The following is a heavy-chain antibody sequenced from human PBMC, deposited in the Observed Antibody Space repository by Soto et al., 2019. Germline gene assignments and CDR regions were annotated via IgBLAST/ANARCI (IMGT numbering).Heavy chain of an antibody. CDR2: ISGDGGNT. Sequence: GGSLRLSCAASGFTFSEYAMSWVRQAPGKGLDWVSVISGDGGNTNYADSVKGRFTISRDNAKNTLYLQMDSLRAEDTAVYYCARASLRFLEWLLAGSWFDPWGQGTLVTVSS. CDR3: ARASLRFLEWLLAGSWFDP. V-gene: IGHV3-23*01. D-gene: IGHD3-3*01. J-gene: IGHJ5*02. CDR1: GFTFSEYA.